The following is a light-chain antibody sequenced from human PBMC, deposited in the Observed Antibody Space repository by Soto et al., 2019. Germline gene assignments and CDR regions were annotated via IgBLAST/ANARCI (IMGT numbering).Light chain of an antibody. CDR3: SSYTSSTTLV. CDR2: EVS. V-gene: IGLV2-14*01. J-gene: IGLJ2*01. Sequence: QSVLTQPASVSGSPGQSITISCTGTSSDVGGYSYVSWYQQYPGKAPKLMIYEVSNRPSGVSNRFSGSKSGNTASLTISGLQAEDEADYYCSSYTSSTTLVFGGGTQLTVL. CDR1: SSDVGGYSY.